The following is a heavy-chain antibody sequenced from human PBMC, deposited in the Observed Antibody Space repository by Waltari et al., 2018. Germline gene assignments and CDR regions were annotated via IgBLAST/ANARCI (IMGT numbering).Heavy chain of an antibody. V-gene: IGHV3-23*01. Sequence: EVQLLESGGGLVQPGGSLRLSCAASGFTLSSIAMTWVRQAPGKGLEWVSAISGSGGSTYYADSVKCRFPIPRDNSKNPLYRQMISLRAEDTAVYYCAGRLRYDAFAIWGQGTMVTVSS. CDR1: GFTLSSIA. CDR3: AGRLRYDAFAI. D-gene: IGHD4-17*01. CDR2: ISGSGGST. J-gene: IGHJ3*02.